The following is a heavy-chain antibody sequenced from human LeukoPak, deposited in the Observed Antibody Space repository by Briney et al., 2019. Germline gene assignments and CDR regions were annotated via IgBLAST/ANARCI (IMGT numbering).Heavy chain of an antibody. D-gene: IGHD6-13*01. CDR3: ARAPSSSGGLRLGFY. Sequence: ASVKVSCKASGYTFTGYYMHWVRQAPGQGLEWMGWINPNSGGTNYAQKFQGRVTMTRDTSISTAYMELSRLRSDDTAVCYCARAPSSSGGLRLGFYWGQGTLVTVSS. CDR1: GYTFTGYY. CDR2: INPNSGGT. J-gene: IGHJ4*02. V-gene: IGHV1-2*02.